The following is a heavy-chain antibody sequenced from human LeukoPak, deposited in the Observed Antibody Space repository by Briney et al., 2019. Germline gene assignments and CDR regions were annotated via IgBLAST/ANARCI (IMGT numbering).Heavy chain of an antibody. CDR3: ARRVWEQTYVAYENWFDP. D-gene: IGHD1/OR15-1a*01. CDR2: ISTSGNT. Sequence: PSETLSLTCTVSGGSISSYYWNWIRQPAGKALEWIGRISTSGNTNYNPSLKGRVTMSVDTSKNQFSLKLSSVTAADTAVYYCARRVWEQTYVAYENWFDPWGQGTLVSVSS. J-gene: IGHJ5*02. CDR1: GGSISSYY. V-gene: IGHV4-4*07.